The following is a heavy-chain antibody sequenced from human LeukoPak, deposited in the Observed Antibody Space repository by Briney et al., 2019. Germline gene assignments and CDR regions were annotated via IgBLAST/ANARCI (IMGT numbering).Heavy chain of an antibody. CDR2: ISSSSGFI. D-gene: IGHD1-20*01. J-gene: IGHJ3*01. CDR3: ASRITGDAFHL. CDR1: GFTFSSYG. V-gene: IGHV3-21*01. Sequence: GGSLRLSCAASGFTFSSYGMTWVRQAPGKGLEWVSFISSSSGFISYADSLKGRFTISRDNAKISLYLQMSSLTVEDTAVYYCASRITGDAFHLWGQGTLVTVSS.